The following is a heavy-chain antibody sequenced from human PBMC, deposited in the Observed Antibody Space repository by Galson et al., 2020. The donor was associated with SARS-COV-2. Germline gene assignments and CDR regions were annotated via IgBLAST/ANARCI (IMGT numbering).Heavy chain of an antibody. J-gene: IGHJ4*02. CDR3: ARDFPYYYESSDYLGYLDY. Sequence: GGSLRLSCTTSGITLGDYAMSWFRQAPGKGLEWVGLIRHKANGGTKEYAASVKGRFIISRDDNNSIAYLEMNSLNTEDTAVYYCARDFPYYYESSDYLGYLDYWVQGTLVTVSS. V-gene: IGHV3-49*03. D-gene: IGHD3-22*01. CDR2: IRHKANGGTK. CDR1: GITLGDYA.